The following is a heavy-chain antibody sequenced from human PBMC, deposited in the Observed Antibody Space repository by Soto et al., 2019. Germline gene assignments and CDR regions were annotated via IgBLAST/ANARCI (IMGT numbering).Heavy chain of an antibody. CDR2: ISWDSGSI. CDR1: GFIFDDYA. V-gene: IGHV3-9*01. CDR3: ASHYDSSGYYFGFDY. Sequence: PGGSLRLSCAASGFIFDDYAMHWVRQAPGKGLEWVSGISWDSGSIIYADSVKGRIIISRDNSNNSLYLQMNSLRAEDTAVYYCASHYDSSGYYFGFDYWGQGTLVTVSS. J-gene: IGHJ4*02. D-gene: IGHD3-22*01.